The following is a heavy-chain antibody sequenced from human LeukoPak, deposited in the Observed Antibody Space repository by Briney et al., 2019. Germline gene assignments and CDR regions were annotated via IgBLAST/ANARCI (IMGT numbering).Heavy chain of an antibody. V-gene: IGHV1-69*05. D-gene: IGHD6-19*01. CDR2: IIPIFGTA. J-gene: IGHJ4*02. CDR1: GGTFSSYA. Sequence: VASVKVSCKASGGTFSSYAISWVRQAPGQGREWMGGIIPIFGTANYAQKFQGRVTITTDESTSTAYMELSSLRSEDTAVYYCARAGLPGGWKFDYWGQGTLVTVSS. CDR3: ARAGLPGGWKFDY.